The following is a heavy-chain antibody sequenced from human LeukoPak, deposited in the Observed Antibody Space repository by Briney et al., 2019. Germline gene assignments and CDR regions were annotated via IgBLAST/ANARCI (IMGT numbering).Heavy chain of an antibody. Sequence: GSLRLSCTASGFTFSTYSMNWVRQAPGKGLEWVSYISSSSSTIYYADSVKGRFTISRDNAKNSLYLQMNSLRDEDTAVYYCARASFQRWLQLGGDWGQGALVTVSS. CDR2: ISSSSSTI. J-gene: IGHJ4*02. D-gene: IGHD5-24*01. CDR3: ARASFQRWLQLGGD. V-gene: IGHV3-48*02. CDR1: GFTFSTYS.